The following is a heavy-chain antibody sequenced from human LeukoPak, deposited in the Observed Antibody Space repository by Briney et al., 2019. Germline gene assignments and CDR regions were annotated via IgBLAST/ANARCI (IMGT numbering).Heavy chain of an antibody. V-gene: IGHV1-2*04. J-gene: IGHJ4*02. Sequence: ASVKVSCKASGYTFTSYGISWVRQAPGQGLEWMGWINPNSGGTNYAQKFQGWVTMTRDTSISTAYMELSRLRSDDTAVYYCAREHYYDSSGLTFDYWGQGTLVTVSS. CDR1: GYTFTSYG. D-gene: IGHD3-22*01. CDR2: INPNSGGT. CDR3: AREHYYDSSGLTFDY.